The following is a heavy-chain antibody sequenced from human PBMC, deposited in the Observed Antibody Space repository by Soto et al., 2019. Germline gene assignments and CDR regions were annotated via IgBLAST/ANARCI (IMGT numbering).Heavy chain of an antibody. Sequence: SETLSLTCTVSGGSISSGGYYWSWIRQHPGKGLEWIGYIYYSGSTYYNPSLKSRVTISVDTSKNQFSLKLSSVTAADTAVYYCARVQTYYDILTGYSVPNTFDYWGQGTLVTVSS. CDR2: IYYSGST. V-gene: IGHV4-31*03. J-gene: IGHJ4*02. CDR3: ARVQTYYDILTGYSVPNTFDY. CDR1: GGSISSGGYY. D-gene: IGHD3-9*01.